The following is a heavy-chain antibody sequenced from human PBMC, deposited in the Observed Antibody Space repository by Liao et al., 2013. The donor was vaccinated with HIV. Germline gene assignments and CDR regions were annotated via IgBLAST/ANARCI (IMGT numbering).Heavy chain of an antibody. V-gene: IGHV4-4*07. CDR2: LYTSGST. Sequence: QVPLQESGPRLVRPSETLSLTCSLSGGSITRYYWSWIRQSAGKGLEWIGRLYTSGSTNYNPSLKSRVTISVDTSKNQFSLKLSSVTAADTAVYYCARDETAAGYYYYYYMDVWGKGTTVTVSS. D-gene: IGHD6-13*01. CDR3: ARDETAAGYYYYYYMDV. J-gene: IGHJ6*03. CDR1: GGSITRYY.